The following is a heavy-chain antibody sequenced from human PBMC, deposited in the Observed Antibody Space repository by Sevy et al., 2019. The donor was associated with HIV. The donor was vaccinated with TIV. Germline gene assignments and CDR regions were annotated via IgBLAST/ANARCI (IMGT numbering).Heavy chain of an antibody. CDR3: AARLLAAAGTVDY. CDR2: IYSGGST. J-gene: IGHJ4*02. Sequence: GGSLRLSCAASGFTASSNYMSWVRQAPGKGLEWVSVIYSGGSTYYADSVKGRFTISRDNSKNTLYLQMNSLRAEDTAVYYCAARLLAAAGTVDYWGQGTLVTVSS. V-gene: IGHV3-53*01. CDR1: GFTASSNY. D-gene: IGHD6-13*01.